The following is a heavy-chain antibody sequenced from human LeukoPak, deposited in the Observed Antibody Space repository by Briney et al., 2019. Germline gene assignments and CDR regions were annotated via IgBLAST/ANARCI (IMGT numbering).Heavy chain of an antibody. V-gene: IGHV3-9*01. CDR3: ARDESSGWH. CDR2: ISWNSGSI. J-gene: IGHJ4*02. D-gene: IGHD6-19*01. CDR1: GFTFHDYA. Sequence: GRSLRLSCAASGFTFHDYAMHWVRQAPGKGLEWVSGISWNSGSIGYADSVKGRFTISRDNSKNTLYLQMNSLRAEDTAVYYCARDESSGWHWGQGTLVTVSS.